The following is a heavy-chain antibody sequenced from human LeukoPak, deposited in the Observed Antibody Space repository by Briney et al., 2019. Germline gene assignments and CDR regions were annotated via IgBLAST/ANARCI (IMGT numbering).Heavy chain of an antibody. CDR3: ARDNFWSGYYIDY. CDR2: IIPMYGTP. D-gene: IGHD3-3*01. CDR1: GGTFSSYA. Sequence: GSSVKVSCKASGGTFSSYAISWVRQAPGQGLEWMGGIIPMYGTPNYAQKFQGRVTITADKSTSTAYMELSSLRYEDTAVYYCARDNFWSGYYIDYWGQGTLVTVSS. V-gene: IGHV1-69*06. J-gene: IGHJ4*02.